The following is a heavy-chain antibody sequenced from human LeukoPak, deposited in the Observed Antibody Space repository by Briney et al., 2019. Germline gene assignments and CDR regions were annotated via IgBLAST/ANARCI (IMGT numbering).Heavy chain of an antibody. CDR1: GFTFSSYA. CDR2: ISGSGGST. J-gene: IGHJ4*02. Sequence: QSGGSLRLSCAASGFTFSSYAMSWVRQAPGKGLEWVSAISGSGGSTYYADSVKGRFTISRDNSKNTLYLQMNSLRAEDTAVYYCAKLPYYDFWSGPQPTDYWGQGTLVTVSS. D-gene: IGHD3-3*01. V-gene: IGHV3-23*01. CDR3: AKLPYYDFWSGPQPTDY.